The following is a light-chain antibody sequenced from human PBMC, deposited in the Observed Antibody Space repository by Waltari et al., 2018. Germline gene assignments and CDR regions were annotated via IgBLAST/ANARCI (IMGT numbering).Light chain of an antibody. V-gene: IGKV2D-29*01. CDR1: QSLLDSDGKTY. CDR2: EVS. J-gene: IGKJ1*01. Sequence: DVVMTQTPLSLSVIPGQPASFSCKSSQSLLDSDGKTYLYWYLQRAGQPPQLLMYEVSNRFPGVPDRFSGRGSGTDFTLEISRVEAEDVGIYYCMQTIQLPWTFGQGTKVEI. CDR3: MQTIQLPWT.